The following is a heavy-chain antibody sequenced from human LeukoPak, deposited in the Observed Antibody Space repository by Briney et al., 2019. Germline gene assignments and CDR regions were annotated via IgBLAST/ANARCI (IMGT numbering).Heavy chain of an antibody. J-gene: IGHJ5*02. CDR2: IKQDGSEK. Sequence: AGGSLRLSCAASGFTFSSYWMSWVRQAPGKGLEGVANIKQDGSEKYYVDSVKGRFTISRDNAKNSLCLQMNSLRAEDTAVYYYARLICIAAAGIFWFDPWGQGTLVTVSS. CDR1: GFTFSSYW. CDR3: ARLICIAAAGIFWFDP. D-gene: IGHD6-13*01. V-gene: IGHV3-7*01.